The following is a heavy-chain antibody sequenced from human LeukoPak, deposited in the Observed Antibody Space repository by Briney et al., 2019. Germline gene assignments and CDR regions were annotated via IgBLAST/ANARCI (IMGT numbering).Heavy chain of an antibody. D-gene: IGHD3-10*01. CDR3: GGDGGGFGEFNYFDY. J-gene: IGHJ4*02. CDR2: ISYNGSNK. Sequence: GGSLRLSCAASGFTFSSYAMHWVRQAPGKGLEWVAVISYNGSNKYYADSVKGRFTISRDNSKNTLYLQMNSLRAEDTAVYYCGGDGGGFGEFNYFDYWGQGTLVTVSS. V-gene: IGHV3-30*04. CDR1: GFTFSSYA.